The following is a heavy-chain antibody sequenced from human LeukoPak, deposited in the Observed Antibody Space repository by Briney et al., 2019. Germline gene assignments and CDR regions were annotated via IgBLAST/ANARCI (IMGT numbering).Heavy chain of an antibody. CDR1: GGSISSYY. J-gene: IGHJ4*02. CDR3: ARNGAFGARECFDY. CDR2: IYTSGST. V-gene: IGHV4-4*07. D-gene: IGHD3-3*01. Sequence: SETLSLTCTVSGGSISSYYWSRIRQPAGKGLEWIGRIYTSGSTNYNPSLKSRVTMSVDTSKNQFSLKLSSVTAADTAVYYCARNGAFGARECFDYWGQGTLVTVSS.